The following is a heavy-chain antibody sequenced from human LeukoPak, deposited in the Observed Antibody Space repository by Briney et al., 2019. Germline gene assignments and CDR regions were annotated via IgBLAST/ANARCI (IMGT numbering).Heavy chain of an antibody. Sequence: ASVKVSCKASGYTFTSYGISWVRQAPGQGLEWMGWISTYNGNTNYARHLQGRVTMTTDTSTSTAYMELRSLISDDTAVYFCATDDIAVAGTDFDYRGQGTLVTVSS. CDR2: ISTYNGNT. CDR1: GYTFTSYG. J-gene: IGHJ4*02. V-gene: IGHV1-18*01. D-gene: IGHD6-19*01. CDR3: ATDDIAVAGTDFDY.